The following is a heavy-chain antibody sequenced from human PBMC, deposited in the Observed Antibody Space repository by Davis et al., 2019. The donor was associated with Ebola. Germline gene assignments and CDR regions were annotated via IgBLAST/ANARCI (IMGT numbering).Heavy chain of an antibody. CDR3: AREVLGVVIIGHFDY. CDR2: INPNSGGT. J-gene: IGHJ4*02. V-gene: IGHV1-2*02. Sequence: ASVKVSCKASGYSFTGYYIHWVRQAPGQGLEWMGWINPNSGGTNYAQKFQGRVTMTRDTSISTAYMDLSRLRSDDTAMYYCAREVLGVVIIGHFDYWGQGTLVTVSS. D-gene: IGHD3-3*01. CDR1: GYSFTGYY.